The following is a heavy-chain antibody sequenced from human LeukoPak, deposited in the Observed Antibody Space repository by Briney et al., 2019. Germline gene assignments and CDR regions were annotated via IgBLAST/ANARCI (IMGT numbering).Heavy chain of an antibody. CDR1: GGSISSSSYY. D-gene: IGHD6-6*01. CDR3: ARGFIAARGYFDY. V-gene: IGHV4-39*07. CDR2: IYYTGST. Sequence: SETLSLTCSASGGSISSSSYYWGWIRQPPGKGLEWIGSIYYTGSTYYNPSLKSRVTISVDTSKNQFSLKLSSVTAADTAVYYCARGFIAARGYFDYWGQGTLVTVSS. J-gene: IGHJ4*02.